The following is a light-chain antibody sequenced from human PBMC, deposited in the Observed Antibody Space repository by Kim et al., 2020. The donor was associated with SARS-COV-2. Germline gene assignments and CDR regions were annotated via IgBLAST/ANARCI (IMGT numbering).Light chain of an antibody. V-gene: IGLV2-11*01. CDR3: SSYAGTYTSVI. J-gene: IGLJ2*01. CDR1: SSDVGSYDY. Sequence: QSALTQPRSVSGSPGQSVTISCTGTSSDVGSYDYVSWYQQHPGKAPKLVMFGVTKRPSGVPDRFSGSKSANMASLTISGLQAEDEADYYCSSYAGTYTSVIFGGGTKVTVL. CDR2: GVT.